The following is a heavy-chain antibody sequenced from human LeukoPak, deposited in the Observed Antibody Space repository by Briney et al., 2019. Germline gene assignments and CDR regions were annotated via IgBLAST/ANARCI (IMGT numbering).Heavy chain of an antibody. Sequence: GGSLRLSCAASGFTFSSYAMSWVRQAPGKGLEWVSAISGSGGSTYYADSVKGRFTISRDNSKNTLYLQMNGPRAEDTAVYYCAKDPRVIAARPLTQRAPNNWFDPWGQGTLVTVSS. CDR1: GFTFSSYA. V-gene: IGHV3-23*01. J-gene: IGHJ5*02. D-gene: IGHD6-6*01. CDR3: AKDPRVIAARPLTQRAPNNWFDP. CDR2: ISGSGGST.